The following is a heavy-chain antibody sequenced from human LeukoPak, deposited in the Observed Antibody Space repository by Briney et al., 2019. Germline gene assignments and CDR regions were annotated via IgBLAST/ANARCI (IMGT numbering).Heavy chain of an antibody. CDR3: AKCSSGWYLVDY. CDR2: IKQDGSQK. Sequence: GGSLRLSCAASGFTFSNFWMTWVRQAPGKGLEWVAIIKQDGSQKYYVDSVKGRFTISRDNARNSLYLQMNSLRAEDTAVYYCAKCSSGWYLVDYWGQGTLVTVSS. CDR1: GFTFSNFW. D-gene: IGHD6-19*01. J-gene: IGHJ4*02. V-gene: IGHV3-7*05.